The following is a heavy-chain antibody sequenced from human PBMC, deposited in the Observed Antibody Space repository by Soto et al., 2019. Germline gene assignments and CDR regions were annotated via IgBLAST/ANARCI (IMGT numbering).Heavy chain of an antibody. J-gene: IGHJ6*03. Sequence: GGSLRLSCAASGFTFSSYGMHWVRQAPGKGLEWVAVISYDGSNKYYADSVKGRFTISRDNSKNTLYLQMNSLRAEDTAVYYCAKDRQLTYYMDVWGKGTTVTVSS. CDR2: ISYDGSNK. D-gene: IGHD6-13*01. CDR3: AKDRQLTYYMDV. V-gene: IGHV3-30*18. CDR1: GFTFSSYG.